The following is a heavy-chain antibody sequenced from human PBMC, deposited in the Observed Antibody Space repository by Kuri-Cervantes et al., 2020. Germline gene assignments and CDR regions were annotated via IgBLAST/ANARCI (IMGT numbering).Heavy chain of an antibody. CDR3: ASGYGSGSYHYYGMDV. Sequence: ASVKVSCKASGYTFTSYGISWVRRAPGQGLEWMGWISAYNGNTNYAQKLQGGVTMTTDTSTSTAYMELRSLRSDDTAVYYCASGYGSGSYHYYGMDVWGQGTTVTVSS. J-gene: IGHJ6*02. V-gene: IGHV1-18*01. CDR1: GYTFTSYG. D-gene: IGHD3-10*01. CDR2: ISAYNGNT.